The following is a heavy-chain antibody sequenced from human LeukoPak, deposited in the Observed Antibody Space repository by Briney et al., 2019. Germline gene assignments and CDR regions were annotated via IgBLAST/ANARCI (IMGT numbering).Heavy chain of an antibody. CDR3: ARSGLTTVLYLD. CDR2: INRSGST. V-gene: IGHV4-34*01. J-gene: IGHJ4*02. D-gene: IGHD4-11*01. CDR1: GGSFTKYY. Sequence: SETLSLTCGVSGGSFTKYYWSWIRQPPGKGLEWIGEINRSGSTNYNPSHKSRVTISVDTSKSQFSLKLTSVTAADTAVYFCARSGLTTVLYLDWGQGTLVTVSS.